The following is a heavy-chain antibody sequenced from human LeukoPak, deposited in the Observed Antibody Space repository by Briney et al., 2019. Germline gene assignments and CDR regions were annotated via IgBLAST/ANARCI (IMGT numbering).Heavy chain of an antibody. V-gene: IGHV3-21*01. Sequence: PGGSLRLSCTASGFTFSGYSMNWVRQAPGKGLEWVSSISSSSSYIYYADSVKGRFTISRDNAKNSLYLQMNSLRAEDTAVYYCARPRGSYGSGSYSYYYYGMDVWGQGTTVTVSS. J-gene: IGHJ6*02. CDR3: ARPRGSYGSGSYSYYYYGMDV. D-gene: IGHD3-10*01. CDR2: ISSSSSYI. CDR1: GFTFSGYS.